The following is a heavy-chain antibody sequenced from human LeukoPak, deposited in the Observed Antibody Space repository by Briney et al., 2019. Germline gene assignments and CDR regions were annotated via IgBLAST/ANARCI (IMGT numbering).Heavy chain of an antibody. J-gene: IGHJ4*02. CDR1: GFTFSSYG. CDR2: IRYDGSNK. Sequence: GGSLRLSCAASGFTFSSYGMHWVRQAPGKGLEWVAFIRYDGSNKYYADSVKGRFTISRDNAKNSLYLQMNSLRAEDTAVYYCARAIITMVRGLVQRAPDYWGQGTLVTVSS. V-gene: IGHV3-30*02. D-gene: IGHD3-10*01. CDR3: ARAIITMVRGLVQRAPDY.